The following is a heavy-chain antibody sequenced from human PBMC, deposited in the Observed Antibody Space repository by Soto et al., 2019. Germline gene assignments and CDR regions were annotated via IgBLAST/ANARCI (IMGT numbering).Heavy chain of an antibody. CDR3: AREELGSIAVEGPHPNWFDP. J-gene: IGHJ5*02. Sequence: ASVKVSCKASGYTFTGYYMHWVRQAPGQGLEWMGWINPNSGGTNYAQKFQGWVTMTRDTSIRKAYMELRRLRSDDTAVYYCAREELGSIAVEGPHPNWFDPWGQGTLVTVSS. CDR1: GYTFTGYY. V-gene: IGHV1-2*04. D-gene: IGHD6-19*01. CDR2: INPNSGGT.